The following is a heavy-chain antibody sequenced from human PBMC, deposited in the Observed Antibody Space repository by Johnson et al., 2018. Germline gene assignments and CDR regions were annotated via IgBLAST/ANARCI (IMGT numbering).Heavy chain of an antibody. CDR2: IYYTGTT. CDR1: GGSIRSYY. CDR3: AREAHDAFDI. V-gene: IGHV4-59*01. Sequence: QVQLQESGPGLVRPSETLSLTCTVSGGSIRSYYWSWIRQPPGKGLEWIGYIYYTGTTNYNPSLKSRLTISVDTSRDQFSLKLSSVTAADTAVYYCAREAHDAFDIWGQVTMVTVSS. J-gene: IGHJ3*02.